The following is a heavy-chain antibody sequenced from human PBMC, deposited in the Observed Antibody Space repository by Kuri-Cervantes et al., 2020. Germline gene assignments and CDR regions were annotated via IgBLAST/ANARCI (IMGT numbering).Heavy chain of an antibody. CDR1: GFAFSAYT. CDR2: ISSASSYI. J-gene: IGHJ4*02. Sequence: GGSLRLSCTASGFAFSAYTMNWVRQAPGKGLEWVSSISSASSYISYADSLKGRFIISRDNAKKSLYLHMNSLRAEDTAVYYCASIAAAGYYFDYWGQGTLVTVSS. CDR3: ASIAAAGYYFDY. V-gene: IGHV3-21*04. D-gene: IGHD6-13*01.